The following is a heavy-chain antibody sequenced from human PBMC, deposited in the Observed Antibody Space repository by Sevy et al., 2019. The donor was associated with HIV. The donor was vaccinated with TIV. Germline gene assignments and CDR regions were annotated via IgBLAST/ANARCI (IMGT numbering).Heavy chain of an antibody. CDR1: GFTFSSYW. Sequence: GGSLRLSCVASGFTFSSYWMSWVRQAPGKGLEWVANIKQDGSEKYYVDSVKGRFTISRDNAKNSLYLQMNSLRAEDTAVYYCAREDSGSYRYYYYYYMDVWGKGTTVTVSS. CDR3: AREDSGSYRYYYYYYMDV. J-gene: IGHJ6*03. D-gene: IGHD1-26*01. V-gene: IGHV3-7*01. CDR2: IKQDGSEK.